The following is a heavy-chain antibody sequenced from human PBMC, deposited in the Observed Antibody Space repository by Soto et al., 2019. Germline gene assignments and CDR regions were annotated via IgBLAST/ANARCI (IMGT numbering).Heavy chain of an antibody. J-gene: IGHJ6*02. Sequence: ASVKVSCKASVYTFTSYGISWVRQAAGQGLEWMGWISAYNGNTNYAQKLQGRVTMTTDTSTSTAYMELRSLRSDDTAVYYCARDREELRYFDWLLSIDYYYGMDVWGQGTTVTVSS. CDR2: ISAYNGNT. D-gene: IGHD3-9*01. V-gene: IGHV1-18*04. CDR3: ARDREELRYFDWLLSIDYYYGMDV. CDR1: VYTFTSYG.